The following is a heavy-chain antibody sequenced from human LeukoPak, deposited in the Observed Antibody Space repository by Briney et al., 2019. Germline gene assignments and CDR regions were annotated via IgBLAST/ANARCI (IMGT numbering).Heavy chain of an antibody. CDR3: AKDSGPYDFWSGYYPTHYYGMDV. Sequence: PGGSLRLSCAASGFTFSNYGMHWVRQAPGNGLEWVAVISNDGSNENYADSVKGRFAISRDNSKNTLSLQLNSLRVEDTAVYYRAKDSGPYDFWSGYYPTHYYGMDVWGQGTTVAVSS. V-gene: IGHV3-30*18. CDR2: ISNDGSNE. D-gene: IGHD3-3*01. J-gene: IGHJ6*02. CDR1: GFTFSNYG.